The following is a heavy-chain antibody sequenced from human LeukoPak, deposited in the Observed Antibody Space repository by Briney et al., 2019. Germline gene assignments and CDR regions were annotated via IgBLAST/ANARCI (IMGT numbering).Heavy chain of an antibody. CDR2: IWYDGSNK. J-gene: IGHJ5*02. V-gene: IGHV3-33*01. Sequence: PGGSLRLSCAASGFTFSSYGMHWVRQAPGKGLEWVAVIWYDGSNKYYADSVKGRFTISRDNSKNTLYLQMNSLRAEDTAVYYCARTRLASNWFVPWGQGTLVTVSS. D-gene: IGHD6-19*01. CDR1: GFTFSSYG. CDR3: ARTRLASNWFVP.